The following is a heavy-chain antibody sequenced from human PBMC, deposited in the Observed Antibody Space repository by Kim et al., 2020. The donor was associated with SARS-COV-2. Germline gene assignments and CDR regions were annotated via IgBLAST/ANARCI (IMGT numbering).Heavy chain of an antibody. D-gene: IGHD6-25*01. V-gene: IGHV3-48*02. J-gene: IGHJ4*02. CDR3: ARDRADPLFQEGGF. Sequence: YADSVKGRFTISRDNAKNSLYLQMNSLRDEVTGVYYCARDRADPLFQEGGFWGQGTLVTVSS.